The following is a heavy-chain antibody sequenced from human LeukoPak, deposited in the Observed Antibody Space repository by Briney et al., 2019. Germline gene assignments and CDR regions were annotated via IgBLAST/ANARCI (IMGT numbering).Heavy chain of an antibody. CDR3: ARRGSSWEFTYYFDY. V-gene: IGHV4-39*01. D-gene: IGHD6-13*01. J-gene: IGHJ4*02. CDR2: IYYSGST. CDR1: GGSISSNSYY. Sequence: PPETLSLTCTVSGGSISSNSYYWGWIRQPPGKGLEWIGSIYYSGSTYYNPSLKSRVTISVDTSKNQFSLKLSSVTAADTAVYYCARRGSSWEFTYYFDYWGQGTLVTVSS.